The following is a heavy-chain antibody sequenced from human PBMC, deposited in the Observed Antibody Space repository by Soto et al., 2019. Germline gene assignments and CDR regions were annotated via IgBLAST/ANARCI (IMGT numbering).Heavy chain of an antibody. J-gene: IGHJ4*02. CDR3: ARSLGETTSLFDY. CDR2: INPSSGTT. CDR1: GYIFIHCF. V-gene: IGHV1-46*01. Sequence: QVQLVQSGAEMKQPGASVKLSCQASGYIFIHCFMHWVRQAPGQGLEWMGGINPSSGTTTYAQKFQGRVTVTRDTSTSTVYMELSSLGSGDTSMYYCARSLGETTSLFDYLGQVSLVTVSA. D-gene: IGHD1-26*01.